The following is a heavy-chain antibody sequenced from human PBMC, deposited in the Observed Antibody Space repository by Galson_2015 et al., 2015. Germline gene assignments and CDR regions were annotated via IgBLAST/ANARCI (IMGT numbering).Heavy chain of an antibody. Sequence: TLSLTCTVSGSSIRSGAYYWSWIRQHPGKGLEWIGHIYYTGGAYYNPSLKGRVSISIDTSKNQFSLRLNSVTAADTAMYYCARDPVNCSSWSYWGQGTLVTVSS. CDR1: GSSIRSGAYY. V-gene: IGHV4-31*03. D-gene: IGHD6-13*01. CDR3: ARDPVNCSSWSY. CDR2: IYYTGGA. J-gene: IGHJ4*02.